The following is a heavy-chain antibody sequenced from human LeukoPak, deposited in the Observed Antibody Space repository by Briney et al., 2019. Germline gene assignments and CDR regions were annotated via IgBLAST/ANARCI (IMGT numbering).Heavy chain of an antibody. CDR2: IIPIFGTA. D-gene: IGHD6-19*01. V-gene: IGHV1-69*05. J-gene: IGHJ4*02. Sequence: ASVKVSCKASGGTFSSYAISWVRQAPGQGLGWMGGIIPIFGTANYAQKFQGRVTMTRDTSTSTVYMELSSLRSEDTAVYYCARDTNPSYSGWYNLPDYWGQGTPVTVSS. CDR1: GGTFSSYA. CDR3: ARDTNPSYSGWYNLPDY.